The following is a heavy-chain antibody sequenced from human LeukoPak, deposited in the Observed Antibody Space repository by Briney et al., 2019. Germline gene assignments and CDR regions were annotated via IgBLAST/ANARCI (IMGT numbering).Heavy chain of an antibody. Sequence: PGGSLRLSCAASGFIFSNYCMYWVRQAPGKGLEWVALILYDGSNEYYADSVKGRCSISRDNSRNTMYLQMNGLRPDDTAIYYCARVKSGSYHGSGIDFWGQGTQVTVSS. CDR3: ARVKSGSYHGSGIDF. D-gene: IGHD3-10*01. J-gene: IGHJ4*02. CDR2: ILYDGSNE. CDR1: GFIFSNYC. V-gene: IGHV3-30*02.